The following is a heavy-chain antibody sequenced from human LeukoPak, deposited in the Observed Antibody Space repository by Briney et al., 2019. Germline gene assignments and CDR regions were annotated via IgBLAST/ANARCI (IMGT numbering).Heavy chain of an antibody. D-gene: IGHD6-13*01. CDR1: GSNFTVYW. J-gene: IGHJ4*02. V-gene: IGHV5-51*01. Sequence: HGESLKISCKGSGSNFTVYWIAWVRQLPGKGLEWMGVIYPGDSDTRYSPSFQGQVTISADKSISTAYLQWSSLKASDTAMYYCARQEGSTWYEDYWGQGTLVTVSS. CDR3: ARQEGSTWYEDY. CDR2: IYPGDSDT.